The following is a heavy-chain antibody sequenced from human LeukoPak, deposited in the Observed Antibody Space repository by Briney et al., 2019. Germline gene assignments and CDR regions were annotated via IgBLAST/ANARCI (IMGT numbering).Heavy chain of an antibody. V-gene: IGHV3-30-3*01. D-gene: IGHD3-10*01. CDR3: ARAKYYPGYYGMHV. Sequence: GGSLRLSCAASGFTFSSYAMHWVRQAPGKGLEWVAVISYDGSNKYYADSVKGRFTISRDNSKNTLYLQMNSLRAEDTAVYYCARAKYYPGYYGMHVWGQGTTVTVSS. J-gene: IGHJ6*02. CDR2: ISYDGSNK. CDR1: GFTFSSYA.